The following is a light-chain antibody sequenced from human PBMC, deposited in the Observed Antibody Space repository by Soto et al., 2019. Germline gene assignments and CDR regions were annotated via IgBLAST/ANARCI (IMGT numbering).Light chain of an antibody. Sequence: DIQMTQSPSTLSASVGDRVTITCRASQSITSWLAWYQQKPGKAPKLLIYKASSLESGVPSRFSGSGSGTEFTLTISSLQPDDFATYYCQRYNNYSGTFGQGTKVEI. V-gene: IGKV1-5*03. CDR2: KAS. J-gene: IGKJ1*01. CDR1: QSITSW. CDR3: QRYNNYSGT.